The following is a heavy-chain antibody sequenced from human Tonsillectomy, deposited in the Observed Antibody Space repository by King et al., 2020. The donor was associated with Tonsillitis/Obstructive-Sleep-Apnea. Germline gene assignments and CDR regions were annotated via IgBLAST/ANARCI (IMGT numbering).Heavy chain of an antibody. D-gene: IGHD3-22*01. CDR2: ISAYNGNT. CDR3: ARSPLTYYYDSSGYFDY. Sequence: QLVQSGAEVKKPGASVKVSCKASGYTFTSYGISWVRQAPGQGLEWMGWISAYNGNTNYAQKLQGRVTMTTDTSTSTAYMELRSLRSDDTAVYYCARSPLTYYYDSSGYFDYWGQGTLVTASS. CDR1: GYTFTSYG. J-gene: IGHJ4*02. V-gene: IGHV1-18*01.